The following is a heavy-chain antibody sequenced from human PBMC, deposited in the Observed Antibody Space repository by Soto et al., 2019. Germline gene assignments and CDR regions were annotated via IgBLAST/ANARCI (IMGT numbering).Heavy chain of an antibody. J-gene: IGHJ4*02. Sequence: QVQLVQSGAEVKKPGASVKVSCKASGYTFTSYDITWVRQATGQGLEWRGWMNPNSGNTGYAQQFQGRVTMTRNISISTAYLELSSLRSEDTAVYYCASEKLDYFDYWGQGTLVTVSS. V-gene: IGHV1-8*01. CDR1: GYTFTSYD. CDR2: MNPNSGNT. CDR3: ASEKLDYFDY.